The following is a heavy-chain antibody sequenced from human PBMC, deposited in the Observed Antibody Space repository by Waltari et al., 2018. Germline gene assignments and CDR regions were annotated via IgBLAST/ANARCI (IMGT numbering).Heavy chain of an antibody. Sequence: QVQLHESGPGLGKPSETLSLTCAVSGYPIGSGVYWVWIRQPTGKDLELIWSVSHIGGTFYTPSRKSRVTISMDTSKKQLSLKVTSVTAADTAIYYCARGGFDTNSYFDLWGRGSLVTVSS. J-gene: IGHJ2*01. CDR3: ARGGFDTNSYFDL. D-gene: IGHD2-8*01. V-gene: IGHV4-38-2*01. CDR1: GYPIGSGVY. CDR2: VSHIGGT.